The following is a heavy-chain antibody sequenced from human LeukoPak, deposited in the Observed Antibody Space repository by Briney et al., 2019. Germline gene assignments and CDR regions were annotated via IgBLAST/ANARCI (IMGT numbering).Heavy chain of an antibody. CDR2: ISSSSSYI. CDR3: ARSELGYNYHYMDV. J-gene: IGHJ6*03. V-gene: IGHV3-21*01. D-gene: IGHD7-27*01. Sequence: AGGSLRLSCAASGFTLSNYNMNWVRQAPGKGLEWVSSISSSSSYIYYADSVKGRFSISRDNAKNSLYLQMNSLRAEDTAVYYCARSELGYNYHYMDVWGKGTTVTVSS. CDR1: GFTLSNYN.